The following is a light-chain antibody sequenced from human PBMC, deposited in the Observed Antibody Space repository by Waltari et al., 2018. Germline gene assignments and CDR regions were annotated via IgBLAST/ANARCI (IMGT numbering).Light chain of an antibody. V-gene: IGLV3-10*01. CDR2: EDK. CDR1: KLPNKY. CDR3: STTDSTGKT. Sequence: SFELTQPPSVSVSPGQTARITCFGAKLPNKYASWYQQKSGQAPVLVIYEDKKRPSGIPERISASSSGTTATLTISGAQVDDEGDYYCSTTDSTGKTFGGGTKLTVL. J-gene: IGLJ2*01.